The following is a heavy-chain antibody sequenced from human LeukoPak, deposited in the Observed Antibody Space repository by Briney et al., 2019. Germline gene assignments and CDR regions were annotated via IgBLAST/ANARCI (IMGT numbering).Heavy chain of an antibody. CDR1: GFTFSDSY. CDR3: ARGSARWFDP. CDR2: ISSTSSHT. J-gene: IGHJ5*02. V-gene: IGHV3-11*05. Sequence: GGSLRLSCAASGFTFSDSYMSWIRQAAGKGLEWVSYISSTSSHTNYADSVKGRFTISRDDAKKSLYLQMNSLRAEDTAVYYCARGSARWFDPWGQGTLVTVSS.